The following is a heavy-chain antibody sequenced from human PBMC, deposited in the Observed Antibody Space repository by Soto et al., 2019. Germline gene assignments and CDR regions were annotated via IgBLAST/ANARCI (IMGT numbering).Heavy chain of an antibody. CDR3: ARVAPSGGSVPRFDP. J-gene: IGHJ5*02. V-gene: IGHV1-3*01. Sequence: VKVSCKAFGYTFTGYNIHWLRQAPGQGLEWMGWINAGNGNTRSSRKFQGRVIITRDTSATTAYLEVDSLRSEDTAIYYCARVAPSGGSVPRFDPWGQGTLVTVSS. D-gene: IGHD3-10*01. CDR2: INAGNGNT. CDR1: GYTFTGYN.